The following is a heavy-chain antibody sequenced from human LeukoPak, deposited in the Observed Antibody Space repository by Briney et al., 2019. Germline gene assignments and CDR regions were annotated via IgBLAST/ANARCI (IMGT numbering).Heavy chain of an antibody. CDR1: GFTFSTYW. V-gene: IGHV3-7*04. D-gene: IGHD3-22*01. CDR3: ARENYYDSSGNDAFDV. J-gene: IGHJ3*01. CDR2: IKQDGSEK. Sequence: GGSLRLSCTVSGFTFSTYWMTWVRQAPGKGLEWVANIKQDGSEKYYVDSVKGRFTITRDNAKKALYLETNSLRVEDTALYYCARENYYDSSGNDAFDVWGQGTMVTVSS.